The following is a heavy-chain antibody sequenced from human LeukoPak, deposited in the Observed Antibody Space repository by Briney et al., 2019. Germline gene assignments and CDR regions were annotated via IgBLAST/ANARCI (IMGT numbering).Heavy chain of an antibody. CDR3: ARIPIASDIVVVPAAMYYFDY. D-gene: IGHD2-2*01. Sequence: ASVKVSCKASGYTFTGYYMHWVRQAPGQGLERMGWINPNSGGTNYAQKFQGRVTMTRDTSISTAYMELSRLRSDDTAVYYCARIPIASDIVVVPAAMYYFDYWGQGTPVTVSS. CDR2: INPNSGGT. V-gene: IGHV1-2*02. CDR1: GYTFTGYY. J-gene: IGHJ4*02.